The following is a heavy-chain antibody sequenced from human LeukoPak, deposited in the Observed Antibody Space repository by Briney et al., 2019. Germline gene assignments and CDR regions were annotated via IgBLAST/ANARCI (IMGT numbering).Heavy chain of an antibody. V-gene: IGHV1-69*05. CDR1: GGTFSSYA. CDR3: ARDGAVAGSDY. Sequence: SVKVSCKASGGTFSSYATSWVRQAPGQGLEWMGGIIPIFGTANYAQKFQGRVTITTDESTSTAYMELSSLRSDDTAVYYCARDGAVAGSDYWGQGTVVTVSS. CDR2: IIPIFGTA. J-gene: IGHJ4*02. D-gene: IGHD6-19*01.